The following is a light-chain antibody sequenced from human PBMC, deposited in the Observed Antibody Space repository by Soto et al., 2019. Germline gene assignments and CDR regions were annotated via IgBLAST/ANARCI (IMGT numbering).Light chain of an antibody. CDR3: QQYHSPPLT. CDR2: WAS. Sequence: AAVAESVNINCKSSQSVLYSSNNKNYLVWYQQKPGQPPKLLIYWASTRESGVPDRFSGSGSGTDLHLTFSCLQGEPVAPYYRQQYHSPPLTFAVGTKVDIK. CDR1: QSVLYSSNNKNY. V-gene: IGKV4-1*01. J-gene: IGKJ4*01.